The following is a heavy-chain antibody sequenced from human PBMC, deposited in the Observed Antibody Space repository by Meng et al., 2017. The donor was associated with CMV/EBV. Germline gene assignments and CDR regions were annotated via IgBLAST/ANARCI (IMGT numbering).Heavy chain of an antibody. CDR2: ITSSGRTK. Sequence: GGSLRLSCAASGFIFSDYYMSWIRQAPGQGLEWVSYITSSGRTKYYADSVKGRFTISRDNAKNSLYLQMNSLRAEDTALYYCARDLPSDPSLDPVGLDYWGQGTLVTVSS. CDR3: ARDLPSDPSLDPVGLDY. V-gene: IGHV3-11*01. D-gene: IGHD1-1*01. CDR1: GFIFSDYY. J-gene: IGHJ4*02.